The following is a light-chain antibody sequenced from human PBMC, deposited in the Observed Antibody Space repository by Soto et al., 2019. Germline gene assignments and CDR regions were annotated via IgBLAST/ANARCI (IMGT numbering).Light chain of an antibody. V-gene: IGKV3-11*01. J-gene: IGKJ2*01. CDR3: QQPYT. CDR2: DAS. CDR1: QSVSSY. Sequence: EIVLTQSPATLSLSPGERATLSCRASQSVSSYLAWYQQKPGQAPRLLIYDASNRATGIPARFSGSGSGTDFTLTISSLEPEDFAVYYCQQPYTFGQGTKLELK.